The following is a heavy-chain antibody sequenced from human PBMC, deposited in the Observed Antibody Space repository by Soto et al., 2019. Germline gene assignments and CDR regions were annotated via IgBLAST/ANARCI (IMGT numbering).Heavy chain of an antibody. CDR1: GFTFSGSA. Sequence: EVQLSESGGGLVQPGGSLRLSCGGAGFTFSGSAVSWVSQAPGRGLEWVSGISGGGSTEYADSVKGRFGISRDNSKDTVYLYMNSLRDDDTSVYYCARQKGDIVARPPDHWGQGIMVTVSS. CDR2: ISGGGST. D-gene: IGHD5-12*01. J-gene: IGHJ4*02. CDR3: ARQKGDIVARPPDH. V-gene: IGHV3-23*01.